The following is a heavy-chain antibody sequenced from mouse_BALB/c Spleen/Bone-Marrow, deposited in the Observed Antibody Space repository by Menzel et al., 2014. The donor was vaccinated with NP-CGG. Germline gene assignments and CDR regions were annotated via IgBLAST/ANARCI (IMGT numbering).Heavy chain of an antibody. CDR1: GFNIKDTY. CDR2: IDPANGNT. Sequence: EVQLQQSGAELVKPGASVKLSCTASGFNIKDTYMHWVKQRPEQGLEWIGRIDPANGNTKYDPKFQGKATITADTSSNTAYLQLSSQTSEDTAVYYFASYVYGYYFDYWGQGTTLAVSS. D-gene: IGHD1-1*01. J-gene: IGHJ2*01. V-gene: IGHV14-3*02. CDR3: ASYVYGYYFDY.